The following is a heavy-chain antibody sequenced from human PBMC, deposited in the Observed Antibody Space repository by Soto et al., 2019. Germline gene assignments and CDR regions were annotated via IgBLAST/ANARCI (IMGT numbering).Heavy chain of an antibody. D-gene: IGHD1-20*01. CDR3: ARITGRHLDY. CDR1: SGSISVTNVF. J-gene: IGHJ4*02. V-gene: IGHV4-39*01. CDR2: IDYSGTA. Sequence: NPSETLSLTCTVSSGSISVTNVFWGWVRQPPGKGLEWIGNIDYSGTAYFSPSLATRVTFHVDTSKNQFSLTLYSVTAADTAVYYCARITGRHLDYWGQGILVTVSS.